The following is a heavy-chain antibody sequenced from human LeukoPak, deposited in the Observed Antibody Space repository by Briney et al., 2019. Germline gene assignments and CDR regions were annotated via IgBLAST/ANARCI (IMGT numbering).Heavy chain of an antibody. CDR2: IYNSGNT. J-gene: IGHJ4*02. V-gene: IGHV3-53*01. CDR1: GFTVSSNY. D-gene: IGHD3-10*01. CDR3: AGPRFGELLYDY. Sequence: GGSLRLSCAASGFTVSSNYMSWVRQTPGKGLEWVSLIYNSGNTYCADSVKGRFTISRDDSKNTLYLQMNTLRAEDTAVYYCAGPRFGELLYDYWGQGTLVTVSS.